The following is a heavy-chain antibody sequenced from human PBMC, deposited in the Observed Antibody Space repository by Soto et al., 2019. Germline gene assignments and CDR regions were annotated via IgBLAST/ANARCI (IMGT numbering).Heavy chain of an antibody. CDR1: GGSISSYD. CDR3: ARRYGYAFDI. Sequence: QVQLQESGPGLVKPTETLSLTGTVSGGSISSYDWSWIRQPPGKGLEWIGYIYYSGSTNYNPSLKSRVTISVDTSKNQFSLKLSSVTAADTAVYYCARRYGYAFDIWGQGTMVTVSS. CDR2: IYYSGST. J-gene: IGHJ3*02. V-gene: IGHV4-59*01. D-gene: IGHD4-17*01.